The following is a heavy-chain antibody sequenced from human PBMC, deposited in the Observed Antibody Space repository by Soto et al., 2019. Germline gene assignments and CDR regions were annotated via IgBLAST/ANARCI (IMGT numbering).Heavy chain of an antibody. J-gene: IGHJ4*02. D-gene: IGHD6-13*01. CDR2: ISPLFSTT. CDR3: AASSSVAAAGYFKF. V-gene: IGHV1-69*01. CDR1: GDLFNNYA. Sequence: QVQLVQSGAEVKEPGSSVKVSCKATGDLFNNYAFNWVRQSPGQGLEWMGRISPLFSTTNYAQKTQGRVTIGADELTTIVYLEVSNLESEDTDMYYCAASSSVAAAGYFKFWGQGTLVTDSP.